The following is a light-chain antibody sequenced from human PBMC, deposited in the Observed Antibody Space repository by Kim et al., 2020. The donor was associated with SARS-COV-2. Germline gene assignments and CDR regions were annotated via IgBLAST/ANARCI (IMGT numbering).Light chain of an antibody. J-gene: IGKJ2*01. CDR1: QNVYTW. Sequence: DVQMTQSPSTLSASVGDKVTITCRASQNVYTWLAWYQQKPGKAPRVVIYTTSILESGVPSTFSGSGSGTEFSFTISGLQPDDLATYYCQQYSSYPYTFGQGTKLEI. CDR3: QQYSSYPYT. V-gene: IGKV1-5*03. CDR2: TTS.